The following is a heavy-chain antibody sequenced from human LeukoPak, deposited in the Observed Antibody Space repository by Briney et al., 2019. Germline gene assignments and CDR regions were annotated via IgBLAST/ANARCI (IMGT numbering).Heavy chain of an antibody. V-gene: IGHV1-8*01. D-gene: IGHD3-22*01. CDR1: GYTFTSYD. J-gene: IGHJ4*02. Sequence: ASVKVSCKASGYTFTSYDINWVRQATGQGLEWMGWMNPNSGNTGYAQKFQGRVTMTRNTSISTAYMELSSLRSEDTAVYYCARVATPWFYYYGSSGYYYYFDYWGQGTLVTVSS. CDR2: MNPNSGNT. CDR3: ARVATPWFYYYGSSGYYYYFDY.